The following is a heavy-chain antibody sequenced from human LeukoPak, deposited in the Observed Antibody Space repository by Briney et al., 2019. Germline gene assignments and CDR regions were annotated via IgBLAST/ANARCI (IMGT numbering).Heavy chain of an antibody. D-gene: IGHD3-10*01. CDR2: IIPIFGTA. CDR1: GGTFSSYA. Sequence: SVKVSCKASGGTFSSYAISWVRRAPGQGLEWMGGIIPIFGTANYAQKFQGRVTITADKSTSTAYMELSSLRSEDTAVYYCAREEPYGSGSYFLGAHFDYWGQGTLVTVSS. CDR3: AREEPYGSGSYFLGAHFDY. V-gene: IGHV1-69*06. J-gene: IGHJ4*02.